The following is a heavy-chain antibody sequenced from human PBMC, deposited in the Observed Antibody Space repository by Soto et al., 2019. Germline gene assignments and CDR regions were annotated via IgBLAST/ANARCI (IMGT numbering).Heavy chain of an antibody. CDR3: VRREGFGYAFDI. D-gene: IGHD3-10*01. J-gene: IGHJ3*02. Sequence: EVQLVETGGGLIQPGGSLRLSCAASGFTVSSNIVSWFRQTPGKGLEWVSSIYSGGSTYYADSVKGRFTISRDNSKNTVYLQMNSLRAEDTAMYYCVRREGFGYAFDIWGQGTMVTVSS. V-gene: IGHV3-53*02. CDR1: GFTVSSNI. CDR2: IYSGGST.